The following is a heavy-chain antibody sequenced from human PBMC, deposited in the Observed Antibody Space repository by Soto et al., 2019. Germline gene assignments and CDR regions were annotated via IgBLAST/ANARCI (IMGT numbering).Heavy chain of an antibody. V-gene: IGHV1-3*04. CDR3: ARAGNCTSATCFSGWLDP. D-gene: IGHD2-2*01. Sequence: ASVKVSCKASGYTFTNYSMHWVRQAPGQRLEWMGWINTDNGKTRDSQRFQGRVTLTRDTSANTVYMELSSLTHEDTAVYYCARAGNCTSATCFSGWLDPWGQGTLVTVSS. CDR2: INTDNGKT. J-gene: IGHJ5*02. CDR1: GYTFTNYS.